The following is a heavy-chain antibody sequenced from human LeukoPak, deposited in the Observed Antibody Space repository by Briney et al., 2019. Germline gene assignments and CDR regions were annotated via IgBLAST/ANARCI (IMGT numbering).Heavy chain of an antibody. J-gene: IGHJ5*02. V-gene: IGHV3-7*04. Sequence: GGSLRLSCAASGFTFSSYWMSWVRQAPGIGLEWVANIKRDGSEKHYLDSVKGRFTISRDNAENSVYLQMNSLRAEDTAVYYCARGYSGYPNWFDPWGQGTLVTVSS. CDR2: IKRDGSEK. D-gene: IGHD5-12*01. CDR3: ARGYSGYPNWFDP. CDR1: GFTFSSYW.